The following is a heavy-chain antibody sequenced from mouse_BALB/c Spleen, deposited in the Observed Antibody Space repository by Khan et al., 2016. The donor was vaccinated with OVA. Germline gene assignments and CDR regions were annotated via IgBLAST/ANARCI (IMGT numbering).Heavy chain of an antibody. CDR3: ARDGSRYNYAMDY. CDR2: ISYSGST. D-gene: IGHD2-3*01. J-gene: IGHJ4*01. CDR1: GYSITSDYA. V-gene: IGHV3-2*02. Sequence: EVQLVESGPGLVKPSQSLSLTCTVTGYSITSDYAWNWIRQFPGNKLEWMGYISYSGSTNYNPSLKSRISITRATSKNQFFLQLNSVTTEDTATHYCARDGSRYNYAMDYWGQGTSVTVSS.